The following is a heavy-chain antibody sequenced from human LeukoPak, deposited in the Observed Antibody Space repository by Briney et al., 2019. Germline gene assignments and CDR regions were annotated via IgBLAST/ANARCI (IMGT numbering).Heavy chain of an antibody. J-gene: IGHJ1*01. V-gene: IGHV4-39*07. CDR2: IYYSGST. CDR3: ARDPGRGYDSSGYFQH. Sequence: SETLSLTCTVSGGSISSSSYYWGWIRQPPGKGLEWIGSIYYSGSTYYNPSLKSRVTISLDTSKNQFSLKLSSVTAADTAVYYCARDPGRGYDSSGYFQHWGQGTLVTVSS. D-gene: IGHD3-22*01. CDR1: GGSISSSSYY.